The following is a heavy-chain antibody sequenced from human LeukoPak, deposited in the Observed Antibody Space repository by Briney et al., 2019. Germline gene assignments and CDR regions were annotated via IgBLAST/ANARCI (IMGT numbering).Heavy chain of an antibody. J-gene: IGHJ6*02. CDR3: ARGYDSGANRYYHYAMDV. CDR1: GFTFSSYA. CDR2: ISYDGLNK. V-gene: IGHV3-30-3*01. Sequence: GGSLRLSCAASGFTFSSYAIHWVRQAPGKGLEWVAVISYDGLNKYYADSVKGRFTISRDNSKNTLYLQMNSLRAEDTAVYYCARGYDSGANRYYHYAMDVWGQGTTVTVSS. D-gene: IGHD3-22*01.